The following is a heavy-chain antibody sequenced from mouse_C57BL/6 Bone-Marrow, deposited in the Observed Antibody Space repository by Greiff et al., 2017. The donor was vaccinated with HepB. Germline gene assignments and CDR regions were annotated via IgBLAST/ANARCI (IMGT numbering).Heavy chain of an antibody. D-gene: IGHD2-3*01. V-gene: IGHV1-69*01. CDR1: GYTFTSYW. CDR2: IDPSDSYT. Sequence: QVQLQQPGAELVMPGASVKLSCKASGYTFTSYWMHWVKQRPGQGLEWIGEIDPSDSYTNYNQKFKGKSTLTVDKSSSTAYMQLSSLTSEDSAVYYCAPSYDGQPFAYWGQGTLVTVSA. J-gene: IGHJ3*01. CDR3: APSYDGQPFAY.